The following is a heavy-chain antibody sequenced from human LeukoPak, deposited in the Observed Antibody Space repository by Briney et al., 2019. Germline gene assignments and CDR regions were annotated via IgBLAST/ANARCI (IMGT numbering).Heavy chain of an antibody. V-gene: IGHV3-33*01. J-gene: IGHJ4*02. CDR3: ARHLYYGSGSYYFDY. D-gene: IGHD3-10*01. Sequence: GGSLRLSYAASGFTFSSYGMHWVRQAPGKGLEWVAVIWYDGSNKYYADSVKGRFTISRDNSKNTLYLQMNSLRAEDTAVYYCARHLYYGSGSYYFDYWGQGTLVTVSS. CDR1: GFTFSSYG. CDR2: IWYDGSNK.